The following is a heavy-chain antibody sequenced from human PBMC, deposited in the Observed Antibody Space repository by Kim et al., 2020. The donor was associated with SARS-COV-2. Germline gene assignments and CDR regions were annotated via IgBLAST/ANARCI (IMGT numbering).Heavy chain of an antibody. CDR2: IYYSGST. CDR3: ARGNQLPLGSHLYYGMDV. Sequence: SETLSLTCTVSGGSISSSSYYWGWIRQPPGKGLEWIGSIYYSGSTYYNPSLKSRVTISVDTSKNQFSLKLSSVTAADTAVYYCARGNQLPLGSHLYYGMDVWGQGTTVTVSS. CDR1: GGSISSSSYY. V-gene: IGHV4-39*01. J-gene: IGHJ6*02. D-gene: IGHD2-2*01.